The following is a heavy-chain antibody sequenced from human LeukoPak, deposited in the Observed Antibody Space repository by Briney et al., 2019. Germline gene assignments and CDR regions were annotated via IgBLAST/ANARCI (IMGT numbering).Heavy chain of an antibody. CDR2: IKQDGSEK. V-gene: IGHV3-7*01. CDR3: ARDQKDYDFWSNDYYYYMAV. Sequence: GGSLRLSCAASGFAFSSYWMSWVRQAPGKGLEWVANIKQDGSEKYYVDSVKGRFTISRDNAKNSLYLQMNSLRAEDTAVYYCARDQKDYDFWSNDYYYYMAVWGKGTTVTVSS. CDR1: GFAFSSYW. D-gene: IGHD3-3*01. J-gene: IGHJ6*03.